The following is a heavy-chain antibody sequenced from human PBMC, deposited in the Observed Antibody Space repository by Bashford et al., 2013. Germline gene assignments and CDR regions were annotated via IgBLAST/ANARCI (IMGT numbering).Heavy chain of an antibody. Sequence: VASVKVSCKASGYTFTSYGISWVRQAPGQGLEWMGWISAYNGNTNYAQKLQGRVTMTTDTSTSTAYMELRSLRSDDTAVYYCAASLYSSGWSGYFDYVGPGNPGHRLL. D-gene: IGHD6-19*01. CDR1: GYTFTSYG. CDR3: AASLYSSGWSGYFDY. J-gene: IGHJ4*02. V-gene: IGHV1-18*01. CDR2: ISAYNGNT.